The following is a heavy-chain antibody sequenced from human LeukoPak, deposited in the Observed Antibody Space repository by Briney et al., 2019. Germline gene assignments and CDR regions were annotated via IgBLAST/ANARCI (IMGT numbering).Heavy chain of an antibody. CDR3: ARARHYYTSGSYFDY. V-gene: IGHV3-48*01. CDR2: ISSSSTI. J-gene: IGHJ4*02. Sequence: PGGSLRLSCAASGFTFSSYSMNWVRQAPGKGLEWVSYISSSSTIYYADSVKGRFTISRDNAKNSLYLQMNSLRAEDTAVYYCARARHYYTSGSYFDYWGQGTLVTVSS. D-gene: IGHD3-10*01. CDR1: GFTFSSYS.